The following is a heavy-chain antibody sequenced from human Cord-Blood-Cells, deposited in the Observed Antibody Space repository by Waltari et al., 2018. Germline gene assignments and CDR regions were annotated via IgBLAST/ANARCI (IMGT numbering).Heavy chain of an antibody. CDR1: GFTFSSYG. CDR3: ARDGGTICSGGSCYGDAFDI. CDR2: LWYYGNKK. D-gene: IGHD2-15*01. J-gene: IGHJ3*02. Sequence: QVQLVESGGGVVQPGRSLRLSCAASGFTFSSYGMHWVRQAPGKGPEWVASLWYYGNKKYLAGSVKGRFTISRDNSKNTLYLQMNSLRAEDTAVYYCARDGGTICSGGSCYGDAFDIWGQGTMVTVSS. V-gene: IGHV3-33*01.